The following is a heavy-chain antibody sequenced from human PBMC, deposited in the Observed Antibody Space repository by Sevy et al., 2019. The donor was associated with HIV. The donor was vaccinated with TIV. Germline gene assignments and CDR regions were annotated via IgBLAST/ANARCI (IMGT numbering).Heavy chain of an antibody. J-gene: IGHJ4*02. Sequence: GGSLRLSCTASGFTFDDYTMDWVRQAPGKGLEWVSSITWDGGSPYYADSVKGRFTISRDYSKNSLYLQMNSLRPEDTALYYCAKDIAGEGSGSYYFDYWGQGTLVTVSS. CDR1: GFTFDDYT. CDR2: ITWDGGSP. CDR3: AKDIAGEGSGSYYFDY. V-gene: IGHV3-43D*03. D-gene: IGHD3-10*01.